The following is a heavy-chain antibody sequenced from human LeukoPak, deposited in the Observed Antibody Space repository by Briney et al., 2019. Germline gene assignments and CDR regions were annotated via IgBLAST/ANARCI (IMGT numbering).Heavy chain of an antibody. CDR2: ISYSSSLT. CDR1: GFTFSAFG. J-gene: IGHJ6*02. Sequence: PGGSLRLSCAASGFTFSAFGMNWVRQAQGKGLEWVSYISYSSSLTDYADSVKGRFTISRDNAKNSLSLELNSLRDEDTAVYFCAKVIRGGYGMDVWGQGTTVTVSS. D-gene: IGHD3-10*01. V-gene: IGHV3-48*02. CDR3: AKVIRGGYGMDV.